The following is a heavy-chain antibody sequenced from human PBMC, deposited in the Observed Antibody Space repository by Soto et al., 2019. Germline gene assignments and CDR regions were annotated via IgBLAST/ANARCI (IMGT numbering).Heavy chain of an antibody. CDR2: IYCDDDK. CDR3: IQSRCGGDCLQSYASHYYYGMDV. D-gene: IGHD2-21*02. J-gene: IGHJ6*02. V-gene: IGHV2-5*02. Sequence: QITLKESGPTLVKPTQTLTLTCTFSGFSLSTSGVGVGLIRQPPGKALEWLALIYCDDDKRYSPSLRSRLTISKDTAKKQVVLTMTNMDPVDTATYYCIQSRCGGDCLQSYASHYYYGMDVWGQGTTVTVSS. CDR1: GFSLSTSGVG.